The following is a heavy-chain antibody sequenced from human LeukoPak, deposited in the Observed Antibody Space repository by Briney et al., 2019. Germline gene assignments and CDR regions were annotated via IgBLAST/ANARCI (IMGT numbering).Heavy chain of an antibody. CDR3: ARRSRYSYDSSGNGNWFDP. V-gene: IGHV5-51*01. CDR2: IYVGDSDT. J-gene: IGHJ5*02. Sequence: PGESLKISCNGSGYSFTSYWIGWVRQMPGKGLEWMGIIYVGDSDTRYNPSFQGQVTISADKSTNTAYLQWSSLKASDTAMYYCARRSRYSYDSSGNGNWFDPWGQGTLVTVSS. D-gene: IGHD3-22*01. CDR1: GYSFTSYW.